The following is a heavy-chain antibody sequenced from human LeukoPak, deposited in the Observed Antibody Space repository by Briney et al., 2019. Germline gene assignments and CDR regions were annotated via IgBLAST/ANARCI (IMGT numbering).Heavy chain of an antibody. CDR3: ARGGGSVVDY. J-gene: IGHJ4*02. V-gene: IGHV4-4*07. D-gene: IGHD1-26*01. CDR2: IYTSGNT. CDR1: GASISSYY. Sequence: SETLSLTCTVSGASISSYYWSWIRQPAGKGLEWLGRIYTSGNTNYNPSLKSRVTMSADTSKNQISLKLSSVTAADTAVYYCARGGGSVVDYWGQGTLVTVSS.